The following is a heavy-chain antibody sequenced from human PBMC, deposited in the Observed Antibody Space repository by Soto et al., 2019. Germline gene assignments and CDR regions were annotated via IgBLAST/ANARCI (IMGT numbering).Heavy chain of an antibody. CDR1: GGTFSSYT. CDR2: IIPILGIA. V-gene: IGHV1-69*02. CDR3: HEGYCSTTSCRHDY. Sequence: QVQLVQSGAEVKKPGSSVKVSCKASGGTFSSYTISWVRQAPGQGLEWMGRIIPILGIANYAQKFQGRVTITADQSTSTAYMELSSLRSEDTAVYYCHEGYCSTTSCRHDYWGQGTLVTVSS. J-gene: IGHJ4*02. D-gene: IGHD2-2*01.